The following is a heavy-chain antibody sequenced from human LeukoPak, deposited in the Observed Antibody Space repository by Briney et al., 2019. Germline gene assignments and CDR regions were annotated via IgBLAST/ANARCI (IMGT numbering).Heavy chain of an antibody. CDR3: ARLHYYDCSGYYSGPSAFDI. J-gene: IGHJ3*02. V-gene: IGHV3-30*03. Sequence: GVLSLSCAASGFSISSDGMHRVRQARGKGMEWVAVISYDGSNKYYAYSVKGRFTSSRDNSKNTLYLQMNSLRAEDTAVYYCARLHYYDCSGYYSGPSAFDIWGQGTMVTVSS. D-gene: IGHD3-22*01. CDR2: ISYDGSNK. CDR1: GFSISSDG.